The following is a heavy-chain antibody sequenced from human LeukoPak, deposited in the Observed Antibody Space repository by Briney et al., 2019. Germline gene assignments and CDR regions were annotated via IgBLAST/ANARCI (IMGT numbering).Heavy chain of an antibody. CDR1: GYSISSGYY. J-gene: IGHJ3*02. CDR2: IYHSGST. Sequence: SETLPLTCTVSGYSISSGYYWGWIRPPPGKGLEWIGRIYHSGSTYYNPSLKSRVTISVDTSKNQFSLKLSSVTAADTAVYYCARGYSGGYGDAFDIWGQGTMVTVSS. V-gene: IGHV4-38-2*02. D-gene: IGHD1-26*01. CDR3: ARGYSGGYGDAFDI.